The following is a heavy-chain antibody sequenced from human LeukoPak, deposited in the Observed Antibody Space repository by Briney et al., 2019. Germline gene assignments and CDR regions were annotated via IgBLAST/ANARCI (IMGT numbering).Heavy chain of an antibody. CDR2: VYHTGST. D-gene: IGHD3-10*01. J-gene: IGHJ4*02. CDR1: GGSLSGYH. CDR3: ARAASGTPWGY. Sequence: PSETLSLTCAVFGGSLSGYHWTWIRQPPGKGLEWIGEVYHTGSTNYNPSLKSRVTISVDTSKNQFSLRLSSVTAADTAMYYCARAASGTPWGYWGQGTLVTVSS. V-gene: IGHV4-34*01.